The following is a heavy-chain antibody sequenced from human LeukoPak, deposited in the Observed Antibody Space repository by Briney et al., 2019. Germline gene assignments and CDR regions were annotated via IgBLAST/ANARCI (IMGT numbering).Heavy chain of an antibody. CDR1: GFTFDDYA. CDR2: ISWNSGSI. Sequence: PGGSLRLSCAASGFTFDDYAMHWVRQAPGKGLEWVSGISWNSGSIGYAGSVKGRFTISRDNAKNSLYLQMNSLRAEDMALYYCAKGQQLVLRSDAFDIWGQGTMVTVSS. V-gene: IGHV3-9*03. CDR3: AKGQQLVLRSDAFDI. D-gene: IGHD6-6*01. J-gene: IGHJ3*02.